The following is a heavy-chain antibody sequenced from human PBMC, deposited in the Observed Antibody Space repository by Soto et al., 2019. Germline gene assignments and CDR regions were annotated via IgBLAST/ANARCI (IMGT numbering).Heavy chain of an antibody. CDR1: GGTFSSYA. Sequence: QVQLVQSGAEVKKPGSSVKVSCKASGGTFSSYAISWVRQAPGQGLEWMGGSIPIFGTANYAQKFQGRVTLTEDKYTSKAYMELNSLRSEDTGVYYCAREEGSGYCYDFFDYYGMDVWGQGTKVTVSS. CDR2: SIPIFGTA. CDR3: AREEGSGYCYDFFDYYGMDV. D-gene: IGHD3-22*01. J-gene: IGHJ6*02. V-gene: IGHV1-69*06.